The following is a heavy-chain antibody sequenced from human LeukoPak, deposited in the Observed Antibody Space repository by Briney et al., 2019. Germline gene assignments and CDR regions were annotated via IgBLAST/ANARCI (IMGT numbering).Heavy chain of an antibody. Sequence: SETLSLTCTVFGGSISSSSYYWGWIRQPPGKGLEWIGNILYDGNTYYNPSLRSRVTISEDTSKNQFSLQLSSVTAADTAVYFCARINXFYYXXXKGFDY. J-gene: IGHJ4*01. CDR1: GGSISSSSYY. V-gene: IGHV4-39*07. CDR2: ILYDGNT. CDR3: ARINXFYYXXXKGFDY. D-gene: IGHD3-22*01.